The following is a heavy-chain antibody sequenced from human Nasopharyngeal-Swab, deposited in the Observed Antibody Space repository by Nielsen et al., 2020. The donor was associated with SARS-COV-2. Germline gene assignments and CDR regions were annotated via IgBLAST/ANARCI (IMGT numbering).Heavy chain of an antibody. CDR3: ARDGTYYDFWSGLPDY. CDR1: GFTFSSYA. J-gene: IGHJ4*02. D-gene: IGHD3-3*01. Sequence: GESLKISCAASGFTFSSYAMHWVRQAPGKGLEWVAVISYDGSNKYYADSVKGRFTISRDNSKNTVYLQMNSLRAEDTAVYYCARDGTYYDFWSGLPDYWGQGTLVTVSS. V-gene: IGHV3-30*04. CDR2: ISYDGSNK.